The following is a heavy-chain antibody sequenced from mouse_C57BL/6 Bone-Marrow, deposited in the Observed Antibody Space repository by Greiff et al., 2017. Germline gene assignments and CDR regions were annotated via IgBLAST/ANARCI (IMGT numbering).Heavy chain of an antibody. Sequence: VQLQQSGAELVRPGASVKLSCTASGFNIKDDYMHWVKQRPEQGLEWIGWIDPENGDTEYASKFQGKATITADTSSNQADLQLSSLTSEDTAVYYCTTSGKDYWDQGTTLTGSS. CDR2: IDPENGDT. CDR1: GFNIKDDY. D-gene: IGHD3-1*01. J-gene: IGHJ2*01. V-gene: IGHV14-4*01. CDR3: TTSGKDY.